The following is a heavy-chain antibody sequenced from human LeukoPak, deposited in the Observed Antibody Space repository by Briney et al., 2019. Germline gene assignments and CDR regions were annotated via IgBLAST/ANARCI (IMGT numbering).Heavy chain of an antibody. CDR2: ISSSGSYI. CDR1: GFTFGSYS. CDR3: TRDSGYNAFDI. V-gene: IGHV3-21*01. D-gene: IGHD5-12*01. Sequence: GGSLRLSCAASGFTFGSYSMNWVRQAPGKGLEWVSSISSSGSYIYYADSVKGRFTISRDNAKNSLYLQMNSLRGEDTAVYYCTRDSGYNAFDIWGQGTMVTVSS. J-gene: IGHJ3*02.